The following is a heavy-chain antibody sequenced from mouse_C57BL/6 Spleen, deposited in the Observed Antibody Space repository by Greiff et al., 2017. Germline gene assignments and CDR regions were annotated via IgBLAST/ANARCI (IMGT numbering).Heavy chain of an antibody. CDR1: GYAFTNYL. V-gene: IGHV1-54*01. CDR3: ARAGGSSYENWYFEV. J-gene: IGHJ1*03. CDR2: INPGSGGT. D-gene: IGHD1-1*01. Sequence: QVQLKQSGAELVRPGTSVKVSCKASGYAFTNYLIEWVKQRPGQGLEWIGVINPGSGGTNYNEKFKGKATLTADKSSSTAYMQLSSLTSEDSAVYFCARAGGSSYENWYFEVWGTGTTVTVSS.